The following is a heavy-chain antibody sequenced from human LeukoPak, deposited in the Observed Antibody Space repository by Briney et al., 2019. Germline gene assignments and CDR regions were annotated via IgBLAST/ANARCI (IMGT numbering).Heavy chain of an antibody. CDR2: ISGGGGTT. V-gene: IGHV3-23*01. CDR1: GFTFSSYG. Sequence: PGGSLRLSCAASGFTFSSYGMHWVRQAPGKGLEWVSAISGGGGTTYYADSVKGRFTISKDNSKNTLYLQMNSLRAEDTAVYYCAKDPLYCSSTSCSFYFQHWGQGTLVTVSS. CDR3: AKDPLYCSSTSCSFYFQH. D-gene: IGHD2-2*01. J-gene: IGHJ1*01.